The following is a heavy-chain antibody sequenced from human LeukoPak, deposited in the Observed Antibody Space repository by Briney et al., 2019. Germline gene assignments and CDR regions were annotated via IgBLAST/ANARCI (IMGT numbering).Heavy chain of an antibody. J-gene: IGHJ4*02. CDR2: MYYRGNT. CDR1: GGSISSYY. D-gene: IGHD1-26*01. CDR3: ASGIVGATRFDY. Sequence: SETLSLTCTVSGGSISSYYWSWIRQPPGKGLEWIGYMYYRGNTNYDPSLKSRVTISIDTPNNQFSLKLSSVTAADTAVYYCASGIVGATRFDYWGQGTLVTVSS. V-gene: IGHV4-59*01.